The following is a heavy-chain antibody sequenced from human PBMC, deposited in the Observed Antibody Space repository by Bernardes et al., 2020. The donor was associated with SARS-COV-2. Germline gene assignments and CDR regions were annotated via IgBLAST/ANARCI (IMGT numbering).Heavy chain of an antibody. D-gene: IGHD2-21*02. CDR3: ARALSDFHGMDV. CDR1: GFNFRTYW. J-gene: IGHJ6*02. CDR2: INSDGRGT. V-gene: IGHV3-74*01. Sequence: SLRLSCAASGFNFRTYWMHWVRQVPGKGLMWVSRINSDGRGTDYADSVKGRFTISRDNTKNTLFLQINGLRGEDAGVYFCARALSDFHGMDVWGQGTTVTVSS.